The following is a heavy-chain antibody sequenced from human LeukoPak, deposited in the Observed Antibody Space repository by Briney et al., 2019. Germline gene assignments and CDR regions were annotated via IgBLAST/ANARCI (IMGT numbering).Heavy chain of an antibody. J-gene: IGHJ6*02. CDR2: ITNEADVWTT. V-gene: IGHV3-15*01. CDR3: ATFDYYYGMGV. Sequence: WIRQPPGKGLEWVGRITNEADVWTTDYAAPVKGRFTISRDDSKSTLYLQMNSLKTEDTAVYYCATFDYYYGMGVWGQGTTVTVSS.